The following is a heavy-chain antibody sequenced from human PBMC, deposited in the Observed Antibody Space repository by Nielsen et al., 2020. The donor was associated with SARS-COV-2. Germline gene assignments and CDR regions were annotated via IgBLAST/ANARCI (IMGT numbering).Heavy chain of an antibody. CDR1: GFTFSSYS. D-gene: IGHD3-3*01. V-gene: IGHV3-21*01. CDR3: AIIWSGYTDAFDI. J-gene: IGHJ3*02. CDR2: ISSSSSYI. Sequence: GESLKISCAASGFTFSSYSMNWVRQAPGKGLEWVPSISSSSSYIYYADSVKGRFTISRDNAKNSLYLQMNSLRAEDTAVYYCAIIWSGYTDAFDIWGQGTMVTVSS.